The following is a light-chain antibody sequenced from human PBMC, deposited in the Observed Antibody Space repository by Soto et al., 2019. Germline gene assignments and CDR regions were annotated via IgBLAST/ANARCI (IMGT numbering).Light chain of an antibody. CDR1: SSDVSGYDY. V-gene: IGLV2-11*01. Sequence: QSALTQPPSVSGSPGQSVTISCTGTSSDVSGYDYVSWYQQYPGKAPKLVIYDVTKRPSGVPDRFSGSKSGNTASLTISGLHADDEADYYCCSYAGRYTWVFGGGTKLTVL. CDR2: DVT. J-gene: IGLJ3*02. CDR3: CSYAGRYTWV.